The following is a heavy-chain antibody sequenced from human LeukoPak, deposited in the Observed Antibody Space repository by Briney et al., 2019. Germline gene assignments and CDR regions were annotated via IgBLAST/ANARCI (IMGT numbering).Heavy chain of an antibody. J-gene: IGHJ5*02. Sequence: SETLSLTCAVYGESLNGHYWSWIRQPPGKGPEWIGEGDDRGGTKYNPSLKGRVAISADTSKNQFSLKLSSVTAADTAVYYCARFRYWFDPWGQGTLVTVSS. CDR1: GESLNGHY. CDR3: ARFRYWFDP. V-gene: IGHV4-34*01. D-gene: IGHD3-10*01. CDR2: GDDRGGT.